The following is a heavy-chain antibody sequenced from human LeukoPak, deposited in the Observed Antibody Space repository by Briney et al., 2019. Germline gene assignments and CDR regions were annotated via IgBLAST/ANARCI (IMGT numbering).Heavy chain of an antibody. CDR3: ARVSSGYSSEHFYYYYYMDV. CDR1: GGSISSYY. CDR2: IYTSGST. D-gene: IGHD6-19*01. J-gene: IGHJ6*03. Sequence: SETLSLTCTVSGGSISSYYWSWIRQPAGKGLEWIGRIYTSGSTNYNPSLKSRVTMSVDTSKNQFSLKLSSVTAADTAVYYCARVSSGYSSEHFYYYYYMDVWGKGTTVTVSS. V-gene: IGHV4-4*07.